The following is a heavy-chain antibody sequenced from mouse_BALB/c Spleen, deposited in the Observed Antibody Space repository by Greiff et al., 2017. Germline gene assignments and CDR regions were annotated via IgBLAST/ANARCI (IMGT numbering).Heavy chain of an antibody. Sequence: VQLKESGPELVKPGASVKMSCKASGYTFTSYVMHWVKQKPGQGLEWIGYINPYNDGTKYNEKFKGKATLTSDKSSSTAYMELSSLTSEDSAVYYCAREHYYGSSSFDYWGQGTTLTVSS. V-gene: IGHV1-14*01. CDR1: GYTFTSYV. J-gene: IGHJ2*01. D-gene: IGHD1-1*01. CDR2: INPYNDGT. CDR3: AREHYYGSSSFDY.